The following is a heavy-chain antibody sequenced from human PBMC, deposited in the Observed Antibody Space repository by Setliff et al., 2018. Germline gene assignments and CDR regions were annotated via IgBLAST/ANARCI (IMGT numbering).Heavy chain of an antibody. CDR1: GYTFTSYG. J-gene: IGHJ3*01. CDR3: VREYSGGGLT. Sequence: RASVNVSCKASGYTFTSYGFSWVRQAPGQGLEWMGRISVYNGNTNYGQKYQGRVAMTTDTSTNTVYMELRSLRSDDTAVYFCVREYSGGGLTWGQGTMVTV. V-gene: IGHV1-18*01. D-gene: IGHD1-26*01. CDR2: ISVYNGNT.